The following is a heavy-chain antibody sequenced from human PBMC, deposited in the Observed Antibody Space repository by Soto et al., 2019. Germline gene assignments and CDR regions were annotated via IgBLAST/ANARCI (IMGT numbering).Heavy chain of an antibody. CDR3: ARGITATGQAH. V-gene: IGHV1-2*02. J-gene: IGHJ4*02. CDR1: GYTFTAKY. CDR2: INPNSGGT. Sequence: ASVKVSCKTSGYTFTAKYLYWVRQAPGQGLEWMGWINPNSGGTKYAQKFQGRGTMTRDTSISTAYMELSSLISDDTAVYFCARGITATGQAHWGQGTKVTVSS. D-gene: IGHD6-13*01.